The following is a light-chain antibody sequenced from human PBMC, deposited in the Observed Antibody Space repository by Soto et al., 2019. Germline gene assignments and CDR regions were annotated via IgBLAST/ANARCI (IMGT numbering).Light chain of an antibody. J-gene: IGLJ2*01. CDR3: AAWDGSLNVVL. Sequence: QSVLTQPPSASGTPGQRVTISCSGSSSSIGTNTVNWYRQVPGTAPTLLIHTDHQRPAGVPDRFSGSKSGTSASLAISWLQSEDEADYYCAAWDGSLNVVLFGGGTKLTVL. V-gene: IGLV1-44*01. CDR2: TDH. CDR1: SSSIGTNT.